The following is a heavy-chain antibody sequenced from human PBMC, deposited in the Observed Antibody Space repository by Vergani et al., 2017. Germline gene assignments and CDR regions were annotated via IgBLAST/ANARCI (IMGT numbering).Heavy chain of an antibody. V-gene: IGHV3-23*01. D-gene: IGHD5-24*01. CDR2: IKNTVEST. CDR1: GFTFSSHA. Sequence: EVQLLQSEGAVVQPGGSLRLSCVASGFTFSSHAMSWVRQGHGQGLEWVSSIKNTVESTHYAYSVKGRFTISRDNAKNTLYLQMNSLRVEDTAVYYCGRGSDNYNWGQGTLVTVSS. CDR3: GRGSDNYN. J-gene: IGHJ4*02.